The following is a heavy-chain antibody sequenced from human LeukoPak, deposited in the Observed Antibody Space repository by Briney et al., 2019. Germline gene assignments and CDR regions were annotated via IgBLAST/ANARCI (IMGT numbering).Heavy chain of an antibody. V-gene: IGHV3-48*03. J-gene: IGHJ4*02. CDR2: ISSSGSTI. Sequence: GGSLRLSCAASGFTFSSYEMNWVRQAPGKGLEWVSYISSSGSTIYYADSVKGRFTISRDNAKNSLYLQMNSLRAEDTAVYYCARSGGSSDYVWGSYRQDFDYWGQGTLVTVSS. CDR1: GFTFSSYE. D-gene: IGHD3-16*02. CDR3: ARSGGSSDYVWGSYRQDFDY.